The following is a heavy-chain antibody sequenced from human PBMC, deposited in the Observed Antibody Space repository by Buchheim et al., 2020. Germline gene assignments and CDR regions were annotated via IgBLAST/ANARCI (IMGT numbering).Heavy chain of an antibody. CDR3: ARVRVVPPQLVWYFDL. Sequence: EVQLVESGGGLVQPGGSLRLSCAASGFTVSSNYMSWVRQAPGKGLEWVSVLYSGGSTYYADSVKGRVTISRDHSKNTLYLQMISLRAEDTSVYYCARVRVVPPQLVWYFDLWGRGTL. CDR1: GFTVSSNY. CDR2: LYSGGST. J-gene: IGHJ2*01. V-gene: IGHV3-66*01. D-gene: IGHD2-15*01.